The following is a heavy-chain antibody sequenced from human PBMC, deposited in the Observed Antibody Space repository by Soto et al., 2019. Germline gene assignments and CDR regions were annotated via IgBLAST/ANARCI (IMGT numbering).Heavy chain of an antibody. Sequence: GGSLRLSCVASGFTFSTYGMNWVRQVPGKRLEWVSGISASGGSTYYAESVKGRFSISRDKSKNTLYLQMNSLRGDDAAVYYCAKDVADGYLTEAVTLDSWGQGTLVTVSS. CDR2: ISASGGST. D-gene: IGHD5-12*01. J-gene: IGHJ4*02. CDR1: GFTFSTYG. CDR3: AKDVADGYLTEAVTLDS. V-gene: IGHV3-23*01.